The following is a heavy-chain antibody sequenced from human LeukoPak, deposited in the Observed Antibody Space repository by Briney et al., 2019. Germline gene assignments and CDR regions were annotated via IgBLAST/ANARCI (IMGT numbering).Heavy chain of an antibody. D-gene: IGHD3-10*01. CDR1: GFTFSSYW. Sequence: GGSLRLSCAASGFTFSSYWMHWVRQAPGKGLVWVSRINTDGSSTSYADSVKGRFTISRDNSKNTLYLQMNSLRAEDTAVYYCAKVRDHYYGSGSPLDVWGQGTTVTVSS. CDR2: INTDGSST. J-gene: IGHJ6*02. CDR3: AKVRDHYYGSGSPLDV. V-gene: IGHV3-74*01.